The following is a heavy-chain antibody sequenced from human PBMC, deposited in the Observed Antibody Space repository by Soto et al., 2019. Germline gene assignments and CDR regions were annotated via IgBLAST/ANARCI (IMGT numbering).Heavy chain of an antibody. CDR2: ISSSSSTI. D-gene: IGHD3-3*02. CDR1: GCTFSSYS. V-gene: IGHV3-48*01. J-gene: IGHJ3*02. Sequence: GGSLRLSCAASGCTFSSYSMNWVRQAPGKGLEWVSYISSSSSTIYYADSVKGRFTISRDDSRNTLYLRMDNLRVEDTATYFCAKDSVTHNGIYDAFDIWGQGTVVTVSS. CDR3: AKDSVTHNGIYDAFDI.